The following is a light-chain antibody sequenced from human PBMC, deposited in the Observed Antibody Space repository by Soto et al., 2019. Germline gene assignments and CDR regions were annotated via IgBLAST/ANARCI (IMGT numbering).Light chain of an antibody. CDR3: QHYVGSP. V-gene: IGKV3-20*01. CDR1: QSVSSSY. J-gene: IGKJ4*01. CDR2: GTS. Sequence: EIVLTQSPGTLSLSPGERATISCRASQSVSSSYLAWYQQKPGQAPRLLIYGTSSRATGIPDRFSGSGSGTDFTLTISRLEAEDFAVYYCQHYVGSPFGGGTKVEIK.